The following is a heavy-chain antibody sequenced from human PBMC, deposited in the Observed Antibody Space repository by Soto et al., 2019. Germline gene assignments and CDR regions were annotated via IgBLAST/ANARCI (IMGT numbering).Heavy chain of an antibody. J-gene: IGHJ4*02. CDR3: AKRVTLFGEVKLSTDFDY. V-gene: IGHV3-23*01. CDR1: GFTFSSHA. D-gene: IGHD3-3*01. CDR2: ISYSGSNT. Sequence: EVQLLESGGGLVQPLGSLSLACAASGFTFSSHATSGVRQAPGKGLEWVSAISYSGSNTYYTDSVKGRFTISRDNSKNTLYLQMNSVRVEDTAIYYCAKRVTLFGEVKLSTDFDYWGQGPLVTVSS.